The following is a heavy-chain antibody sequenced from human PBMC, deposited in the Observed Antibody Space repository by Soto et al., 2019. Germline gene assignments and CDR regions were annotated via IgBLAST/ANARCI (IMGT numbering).Heavy chain of an antibody. CDR2: INPSGGST. D-gene: IGHD3-16*01. CDR3: AKAYGFIGGSYFDY. CDR1: GYTFTNYY. J-gene: IGHJ4*02. V-gene: IGHV1-46*01. Sequence: QVQLVQSGAEVKKPGASVKVSCEASGYTFTNYYIHWVRQAPGQGLEWMAVINPSGGSTRYAQKFQGRVTMTRDTSTSTVYMELSSLRSEDTAVYYCAKAYGFIGGSYFDYWGQGTLVTVSS.